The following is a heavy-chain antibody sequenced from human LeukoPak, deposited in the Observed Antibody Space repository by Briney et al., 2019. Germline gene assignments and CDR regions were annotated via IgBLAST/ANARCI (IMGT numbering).Heavy chain of an antibody. Sequence: ASVKVSCKASVYTFTNFHMHWVRQPPGQGRDWMGVINPSGGSSSYAQKFQGRVTMPWDTSTSTVYMKLSSLRSEDTAVYYCAGDDNGDNWFDPWGQGTLVTVSS. V-gene: IGHV1-46*01. CDR2: INPSGGSS. CDR3: AGDDNGDNWFDP. D-gene: IGHD4-17*01. CDR1: VYTFTNFH. J-gene: IGHJ5*02.